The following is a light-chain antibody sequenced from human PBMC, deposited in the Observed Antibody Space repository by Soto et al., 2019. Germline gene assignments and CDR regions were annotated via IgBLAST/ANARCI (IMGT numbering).Light chain of an antibody. CDR3: SSYTSSSTLYV. V-gene: IGLV2-14*01. CDR2: EVS. CDR1: SSDAGGYNY. Sequence: QSALTQPASVSGSPGQSITISCTGTSSDAGGYNYVSWYQQHPGKAPKLMIYEVSNRPSGVSNRFSGSKSGNTASLTISGLQADDEADYYCSSYTSSSTLYVFGTGTKVTVL. J-gene: IGLJ1*01.